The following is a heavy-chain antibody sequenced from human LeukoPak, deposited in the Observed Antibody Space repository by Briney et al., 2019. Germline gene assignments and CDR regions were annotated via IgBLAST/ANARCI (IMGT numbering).Heavy chain of an antibody. D-gene: IGHD6-13*01. V-gene: IGHV3-64*04. CDR3: TRNTVAAAGDD. CDR1: GFTFNSYA. CDR2: IGTNGIST. J-gene: IGHJ4*02. Sequence: GGSLRLSCSASGFTFNSYAIHWVRQAPGKGLEYVSSIGTNGISTYYADSVTGRFTISRDNARNSLFLHMNSLRAEDTALYYCTRNTVAAAGDDWGQGTLVTVSS.